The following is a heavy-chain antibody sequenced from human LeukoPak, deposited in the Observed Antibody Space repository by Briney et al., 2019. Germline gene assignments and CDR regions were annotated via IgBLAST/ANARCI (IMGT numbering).Heavy chain of an antibody. Sequence: QPGGSLRLSRAASGFTLSSYWMSWVRQAPGKGLEWVANIKQDGSEKYYVDSVKGRFTISRDNAKNSLYLQMNSLRAEDTAVYYCASGPCDGSCYSWWGQGTLVTVSS. J-gene: IGHJ4*02. CDR2: IKQDGSEK. V-gene: IGHV3-7*01. D-gene: IGHD2-15*01. CDR3: ASGPCDGSCYSW. CDR1: GFTLSSYW.